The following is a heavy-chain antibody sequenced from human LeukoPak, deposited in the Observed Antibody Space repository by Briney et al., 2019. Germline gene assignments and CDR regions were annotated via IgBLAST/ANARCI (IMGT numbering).Heavy chain of an antibody. CDR2: MNPITGSV. D-gene: IGHD3-10*01. V-gene: IGHV1-8*01. Sequence: EASVTVSCRASGFIFTGYDINWVRQGTGQGLEWMGWMNPITGSVGYARQFQGRITMTRDTSTSTAYMELTSLRSEDTAVYYCVRDGEGVAISVNYWFDPWGQGTLVTVSS. CDR1: GFIFTGYD. CDR3: VRDGEGVAISVNYWFDP. J-gene: IGHJ5*02.